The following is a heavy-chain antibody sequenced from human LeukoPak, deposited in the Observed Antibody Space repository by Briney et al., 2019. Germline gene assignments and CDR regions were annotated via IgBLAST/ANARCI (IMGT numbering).Heavy chain of an antibody. CDR2: VFYTGTS. CDR3: ARGGIRGYSAFDNLDF. J-gene: IGHJ4*02. V-gene: IGHV4-59*01. CDR1: GASMNSYY. Sequence: PSETLSLTCTVSGASMNSYYWTWIRQPPGKGLEWIGHVFYTGTSNYNPSLKSRVTISLDRSNNQFFLRLTSVTAADTAFYYCARGGIRGYSAFDNLDFWGLGTHVTVSS. D-gene: IGHD5-12*01.